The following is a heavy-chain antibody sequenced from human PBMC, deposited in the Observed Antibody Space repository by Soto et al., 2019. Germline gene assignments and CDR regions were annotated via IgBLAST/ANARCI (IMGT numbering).Heavy chain of an antibody. CDR2: IYYSGST. D-gene: IGHD1-26*01. V-gene: IGHV4-59*01. Sequence: PSETLSLTCTVSGGSISSYYWSWIRQPPGKGLEWIGYIYYSGSTNYNPSLKSRVTISVDTSKNQFSLKLSSVTAADTAVYYCARAHRPSGSYYLFAFDIWGQGTMVTVSS. J-gene: IGHJ3*02. CDR1: GGSISSYY. CDR3: ARAHRPSGSYYLFAFDI.